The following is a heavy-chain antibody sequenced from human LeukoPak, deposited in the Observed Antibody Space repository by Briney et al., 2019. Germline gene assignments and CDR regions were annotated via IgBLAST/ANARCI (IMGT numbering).Heavy chain of an antibody. CDR2: MNPNSGNT. V-gene: IGHV1-8*02. CDR3: ATLEQLPRVDY. D-gene: IGHD6-13*01. Sequence: ASVKVPCKASGYTFTGYYMHWVRQAPGQGLEWMGWMNPNSGNTGYAQKFQGRVTMTRNTSISTAYMELSSLRSEDTAVYYCATLEQLPRVDYWGQGTLVTVSS. J-gene: IGHJ4*02. CDR1: GYTFTGYY.